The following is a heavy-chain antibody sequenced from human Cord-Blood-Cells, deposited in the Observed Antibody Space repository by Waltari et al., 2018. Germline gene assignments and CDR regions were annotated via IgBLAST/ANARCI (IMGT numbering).Heavy chain of an antibody. D-gene: IGHD6-13*01. Sequence: EVQLVESGGGLVQPGGSLRLSCAASGFTFSSYWMSWVRQAPGKELEWGANIKQDGSEKYYVDSVKGRFTISRDNAKNSLYLQMNSLRAEDTAVYYCAITAAGLGFDYWGQGTLVTVSS. J-gene: IGHJ4*02. V-gene: IGHV3-7*01. CDR1: GFTFSSYW. CDR3: AITAAGLGFDY. CDR2: IKQDGSEK.